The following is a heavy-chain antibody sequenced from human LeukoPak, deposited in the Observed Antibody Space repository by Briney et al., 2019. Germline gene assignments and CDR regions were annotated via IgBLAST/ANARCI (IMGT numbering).Heavy chain of an antibody. J-gene: IGHJ4*02. V-gene: IGHV1-2*02. CDR1: GDTFTVDY. CDR2: INPNSGGT. D-gene: IGHD6-19*01. CDR3: ARPGATTGYSSGWYSY. Sequence: ASVRVSCKASGDTFTVDYMHWVRQAPGQGREWMGWINPNSGGTNYAQKFQGRVTMTRDTSISTAYMELSRLRSDDTAVYFCARPGATTGYSSGWYSYWGQGTLVSVSS.